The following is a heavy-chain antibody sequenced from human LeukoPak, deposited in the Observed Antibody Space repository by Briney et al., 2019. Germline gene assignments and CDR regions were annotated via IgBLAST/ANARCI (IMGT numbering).Heavy chain of an antibody. V-gene: IGHV4-59*01. CDR1: GVSISSYY. CDR2: IYYSGST. CDR3: ASRSSIWSGYQDTLYYFDS. D-gene: IGHD3-3*01. Sequence: SETLSLTCTVSGVSISSYYWSWIRQPPGKRLEWIGRIYYSGSTNYNPSLKSRVTISVDTSKNQFSLKLSTVTAADTAVYYCASRSSIWSGYQDTLYYFDSWGQGTLVTVSS. J-gene: IGHJ4*02.